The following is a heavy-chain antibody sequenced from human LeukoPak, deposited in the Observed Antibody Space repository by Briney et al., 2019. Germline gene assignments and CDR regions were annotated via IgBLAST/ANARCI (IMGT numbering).Heavy chain of an antibody. CDR1: GFTFSSYA. V-gene: IGHV3-64D*09. CDR2: ISSSGGRT. D-gene: IGHD6-13*01. J-gene: IGHJ4*02. Sequence: GGSLRLSCSASGFTFSSYAMHWVRQAPGKGLEYVSAISSSGGRTYYADSVRGRFTISRDNSKNTLYLQMSSLRAEDTAVYYCVKGRYSNSWYSSDYWGQGTLVTVSS. CDR3: VKGRYSNSWYSSDY.